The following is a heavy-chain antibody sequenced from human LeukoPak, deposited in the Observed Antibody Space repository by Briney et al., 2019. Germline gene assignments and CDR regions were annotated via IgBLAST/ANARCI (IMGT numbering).Heavy chain of an antibody. CDR2: MNPNSGNT. CDR1: GYTFTSYD. J-gene: IGHJ6*03. CDR3: ARGWELRVYYYMDV. V-gene: IGHV1-8*01. Sequence: ASVKVSCKASGYTFTSYDINWVRQAPGQGLEWMRWMNPNSGNTGYAQKFQGRVTMTRNTSISTAYMELSSLRSEDTAVYYCARGWELRVYYYMDVWGKGTTVTVSS. D-gene: IGHD1-26*01.